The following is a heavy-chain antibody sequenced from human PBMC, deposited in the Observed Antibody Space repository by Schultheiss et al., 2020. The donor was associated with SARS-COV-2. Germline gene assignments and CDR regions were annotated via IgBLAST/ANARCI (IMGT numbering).Heavy chain of an antibody. Sequence: SETLSLTCTVSGGSISSGGYYWSWIRQHPGKGLEWIGYIYYSGSTYYNPSLKSRVTISVDTSKNQFSLKLSSVTAADTAVYYCASRDYGEDYYYGMDVWGQGTTVTVSS. CDR3: ASRDYGEDYYYGMDV. J-gene: IGHJ6*02. CDR1: GGSISSGGYY. V-gene: IGHV4-31*03. CDR2: IYYSGST. D-gene: IGHD4-17*01.